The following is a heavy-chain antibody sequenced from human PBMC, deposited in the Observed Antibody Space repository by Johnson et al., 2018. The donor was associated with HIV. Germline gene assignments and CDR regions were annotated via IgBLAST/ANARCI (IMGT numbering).Heavy chain of an antibody. CDR3: TTVLKASGYYVVPDAFDI. V-gene: IGHV3-15*01. CDR2: IKSKTAGGTT. D-gene: IGHD3-10*02. Sequence: VQLVESGGGLVKPGGSLRLSCAASGFTFSNAWMSWVRQAPGQGLEWVGRIKSKTAGGTTDYAAPVTSRFPISTDDSKNTLNLQMNSLKTEDTAVYYCTTVLKASGYYVVPDAFDIWGQGTMVTVSS. J-gene: IGHJ3*02. CDR1: GFTFSNAW.